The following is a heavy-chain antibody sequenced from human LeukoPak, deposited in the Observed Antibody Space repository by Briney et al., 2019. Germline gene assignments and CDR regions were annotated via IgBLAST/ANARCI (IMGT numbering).Heavy chain of an antibody. V-gene: IGHV4-34*01. CDR2: INHSGST. D-gene: IGHD3-3*01. CDR1: GGSFSGYY. Sequence: SETLSLTCAVCGGSFSGYYWSWIRQPPGKGLEWIGEINHSGSTNYNPSLKSRVTISVDTSKNQFSLKLSSVTAADTTVYYCARGLLRGTIFGVVIIGTYFDYWGQGTLVTVSS. J-gene: IGHJ4*02. CDR3: ARGLLRGTIFGVVIIGTYFDY.